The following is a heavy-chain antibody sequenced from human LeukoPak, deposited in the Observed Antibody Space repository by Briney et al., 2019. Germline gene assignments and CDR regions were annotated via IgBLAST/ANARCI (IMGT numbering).Heavy chain of an antibody. D-gene: IGHD1-14*01. CDR2: IYTSGST. Sequence: SETLSLTCTVSGGSISSYYWSWIRQPAGKGLEWIGRIYTSGSTNYNPSLKSRVTMSVDTSKNQFSLKLSSVTAADTAVYYCARDRKLSNYYYNMDVWGKGTTVTVSS. J-gene: IGHJ6*03. CDR1: GGSISSYY. V-gene: IGHV4-4*07. CDR3: ARDRKLSNYYYNMDV.